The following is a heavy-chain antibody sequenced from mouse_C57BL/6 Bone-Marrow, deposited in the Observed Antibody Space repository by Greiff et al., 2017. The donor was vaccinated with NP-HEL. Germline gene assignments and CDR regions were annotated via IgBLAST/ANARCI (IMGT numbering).Heavy chain of an antibody. D-gene: IGHD2-4*01. V-gene: IGHV4-1*01. CDR3: ARPRVYYDYYWYFDV. J-gene: IGHJ1*03. CDR1: GIDFSRYW. CDR2: INPDSSTI. Sequence: EVKLMESGGGLVQPGGSLKLSCAASGIDFSRYWMSWVRRAPGKGLEWIGEINPDSSTINYAPSLKDKFIISRDNAKNTLYLQMSKVRSEDTALYYCARPRVYYDYYWYFDVWGTGTTVTVSS.